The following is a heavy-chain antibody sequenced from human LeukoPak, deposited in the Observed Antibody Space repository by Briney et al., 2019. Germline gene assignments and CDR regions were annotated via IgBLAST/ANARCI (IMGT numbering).Heavy chain of an antibody. CDR3: ARGLNGGFCDY. V-gene: IGHV3-53*01. CDR1: GFTVSSNY. D-gene: IGHD2-8*01. CDR2: IYSGGST. Sequence: PGGSLRLSCVASGFTVSSNYMSWVRQAPGKGLEWVSVIYSGGSTYYADSVKGRFTISRDNSKNTLYLQMNSLRAEDTAVYYCARGLNGGFCDYWGQGTLVTVSS. J-gene: IGHJ4*02.